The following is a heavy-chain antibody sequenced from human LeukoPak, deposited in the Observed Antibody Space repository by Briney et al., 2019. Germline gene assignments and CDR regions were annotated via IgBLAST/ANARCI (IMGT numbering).Heavy chain of an antibody. Sequence: SEALSLTCTVSGGSISSYYWSWIRQPAGKGLEWIGRIYTSGSTNYNPSLKSRVTMSVDTSKNQFSLKLGSVTAADTAVYYCARDRGYSSSSAGYYFDYWGQGTLVTVSS. V-gene: IGHV4-4*07. CDR2: IYTSGST. D-gene: IGHD6-6*01. CDR1: GGSISSYY. CDR3: ARDRGYSSSSAGYYFDY. J-gene: IGHJ4*02.